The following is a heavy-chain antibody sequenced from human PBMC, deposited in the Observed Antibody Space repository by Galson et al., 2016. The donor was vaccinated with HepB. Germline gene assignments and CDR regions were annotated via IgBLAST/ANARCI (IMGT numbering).Heavy chain of an antibody. V-gene: IGHV1-46*01. J-gene: IGHJ4*02. CDR1: GYTFTRNN. Sequence: SVKVSCKASGYTFTRNNMHWVRQAPGQGLEWMGIINPSGGSTIYARKFQGRVTMTRDTSTSTVYMELSSLRSEDTAVYYCAREGPVLVKRGSVDYWGQGTLVTVSS. CDR2: INPSGGST. CDR3: AREGPVLVKRGSVDY. D-gene: IGHD2-2*01.